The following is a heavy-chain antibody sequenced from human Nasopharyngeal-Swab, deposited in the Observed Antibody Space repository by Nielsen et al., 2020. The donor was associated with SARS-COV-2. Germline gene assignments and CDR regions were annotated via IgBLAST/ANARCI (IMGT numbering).Heavy chain of an antibody. CDR2: IYPSGST. D-gene: IGHD5-24*01. J-gene: IGHJ4*02. CDR1: GFTVRSNY. V-gene: IGHV3-53*01. CDR3: ARMGSTNYFDY. Sequence: GESLKISCAASGFTVRSNYMSWGRQAPGKGLEWVSIIYPSGSTYYAESVKGRFTISRDNSKNTLYLQMNSLRAEDTAFYYCARMGSTNYFDYWGQGTPVTVSS.